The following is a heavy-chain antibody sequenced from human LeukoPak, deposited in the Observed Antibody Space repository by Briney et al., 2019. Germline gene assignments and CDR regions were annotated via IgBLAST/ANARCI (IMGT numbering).Heavy chain of an antibody. V-gene: IGHV7-4-1*02. J-gene: IGHJ3*02. Sequence: ASVKFSCKASGYTFTDYAVNWARHAPGQGLERMGWSNTNTGNPTYAQGFTRRFVFSLDTSVSTAYLQISGLKPEDSAVYYCARVLLVQADENGFDIWGQGTMVTVSS. CDR2: SNTNTGNP. D-gene: IGHD6-6*01. CDR3: ARVLLVQADENGFDI. CDR1: GYTFTDYA.